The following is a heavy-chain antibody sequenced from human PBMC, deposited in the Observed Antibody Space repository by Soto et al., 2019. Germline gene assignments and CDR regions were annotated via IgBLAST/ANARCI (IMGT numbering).Heavy chain of an antibody. D-gene: IGHD2-2*01. CDR1: GGSXXXXXXX. J-gene: IGHJ5*02. V-gene: IGHV4-30-2*01. CDR3: ARVPDR. Sequence: QLQLQESGSGLVKPSQTLSLTCAVSGGSXXXXXXXXXXIRQPPGKGLEWIGYIYHSGSTYYNPSLXSRXXXSXDXXXXXXXXXXXSVTAADTAVYYCARVPDRWGQGTLVTVSS. CDR2: IYHSGST.